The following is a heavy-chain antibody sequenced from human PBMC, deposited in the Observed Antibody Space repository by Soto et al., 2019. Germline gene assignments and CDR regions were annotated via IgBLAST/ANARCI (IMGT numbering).Heavy chain of an antibody. CDR2: IWYDGSNK. CDR1: GFTFSSYG. Sequence: QVQLVESGGGVVQPGRSLRLSCAASGFTFSSYGMHWVRQAPGKGLEWVAVIWYDGSNKYYADSVKGRFTISRDNSKNTLYLQMNSLRAEDTAVYYCARDESHVLRVLEWLSNYYYYGMDVWGQGTTVTVSS. V-gene: IGHV3-33*01. D-gene: IGHD3-3*01. J-gene: IGHJ6*02. CDR3: ARDESHVLRVLEWLSNYYYYGMDV.